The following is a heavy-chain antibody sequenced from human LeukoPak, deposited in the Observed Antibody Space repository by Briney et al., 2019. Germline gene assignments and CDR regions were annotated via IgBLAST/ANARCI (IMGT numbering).Heavy chain of an antibody. Sequence: GGSLRLSCAASGFTFSSYWMSWVRQAPGKGLEWVANIKQDGSEKYYVDSVKGRFTISRDNAKNSLYLQMSSLRAEDTAVYYCARDTYSSSWYFVKYYYYGMDVWGQGTTVTVSS. CDR3: ARDTYSSSWYFVKYYYYGMDV. V-gene: IGHV3-7*01. CDR1: GFTFSSYW. CDR2: IKQDGSEK. D-gene: IGHD6-13*01. J-gene: IGHJ6*02.